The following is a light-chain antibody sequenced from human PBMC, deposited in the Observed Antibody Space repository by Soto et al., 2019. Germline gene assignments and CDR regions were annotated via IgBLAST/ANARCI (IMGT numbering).Light chain of an antibody. V-gene: IGKV3-20*01. CDR2: GAS. J-gene: IGKJ1*01. Sequence: EIVLTKSTGTLSLSPRERATLSCRASQSVSSSYLAWYQQKPGQAPRLLIYGASSRATGIPDRFSGSGSGTDFTLTICRLEPEDFAVYYCRLYGSSLWAFGQGALVDI. CDR1: QSVSSSY. CDR3: RLYGSSLWA.